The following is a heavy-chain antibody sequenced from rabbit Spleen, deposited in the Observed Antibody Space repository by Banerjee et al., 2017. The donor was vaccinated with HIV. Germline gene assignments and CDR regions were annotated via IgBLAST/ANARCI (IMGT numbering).Heavy chain of an antibody. CDR3: VREAGYGGYGDGNF. V-gene: IGHV1S40*01. J-gene: IGHJ4*01. CDR1: GFSLSNNYV. D-gene: IGHD6-1*01. Sequence: QSLEESGGGLVRPGASLTLTCKASGFSLSNNYVMCWVRQAPGKGLEWIACINTHSGNTVYASWAKGRFTVSRTSSTTVALQMTSLTAADTATYFCVREAGYGGYGDGNFWGQGTLVTVS. CDR2: INTHSGNT.